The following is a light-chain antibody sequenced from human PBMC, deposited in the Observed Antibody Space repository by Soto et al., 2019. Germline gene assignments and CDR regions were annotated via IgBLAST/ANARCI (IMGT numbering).Light chain of an antibody. Sequence: EIVLTQSPGTLSLSPGERATLSCRASQTVLNNYLTWYQQKPGQAPRRLIFGASIRATGIPDRFSGSGSGKEFSLTISRLQPEDFAVYYCQQYGSSPTTFGQGTKVEIK. CDR1: QTVLNNY. V-gene: IGKV3-20*01. CDR3: QQYGSSPTT. CDR2: GAS. J-gene: IGKJ1*01.